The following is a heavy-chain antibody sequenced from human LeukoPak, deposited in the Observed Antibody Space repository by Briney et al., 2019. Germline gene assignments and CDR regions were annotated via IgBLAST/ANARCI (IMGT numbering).Heavy chain of an antibody. CDR3: AREVGDYVGVFDY. V-gene: IGHV4-59*01. Sequence: SETLSLTCTVSGGSISSYYWSWIRQPPGKGLEWIGYVFYSGSTNYNPSLKSRVTISADMSKNQFSLKLTSVTAADTAVYYCAREVGDYVGVFDYWGQGTLVTVSS. D-gene: IGHD4-17*01. CDR1: GGSISSYY. CDR2: VFYSGST. J-gene: IGHJ4*02.